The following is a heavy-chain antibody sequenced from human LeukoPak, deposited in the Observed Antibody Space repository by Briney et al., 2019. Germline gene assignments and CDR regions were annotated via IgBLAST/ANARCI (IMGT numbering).Heavy chain of an antibody. J-gene: IGHJ6*04. D-gene: IGHD2-2*01. CDR1: GLTFSSYA. V-gene: IGHV3-23*01. CDR3: AKDIVVVPAAPPVDV. CDR2: ISGSGGST. Sequence: GGSLRLSCAASGLTFSSYAMSWVRQAPGKGLEWVSAISGSGGSTYYADSVKGRFTISRDNSKNTLYLQMNSLRAEDTAVYYCAKDIVVVPAAPPVDVWGKGTTVTVSS.